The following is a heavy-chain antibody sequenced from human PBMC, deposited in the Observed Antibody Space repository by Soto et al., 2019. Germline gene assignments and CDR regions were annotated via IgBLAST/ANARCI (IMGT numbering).Heavy chain of an antibody. CDR1: GGSISDNY. CDR2: IYYSGST. J-gene: IGHJ6*02. CDR3: ARCGGDCYSNGMDV. Sequence: SETLSLTCTVSGGSISDNYWSWIRQPPGKGLEWIGYIYYSGSTNYNPSLKSRVTISVGTSKKQFSLKLSSVTAADTAVYYCARCGGDCYSNGMDVWGQGTTVTAP. V-gene: IGHV4-59*01. D-gene: IGHD2-21*02.